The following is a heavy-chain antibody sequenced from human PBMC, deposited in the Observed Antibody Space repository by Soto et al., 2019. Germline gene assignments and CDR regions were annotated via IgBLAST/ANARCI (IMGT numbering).Heavy chain of an antibody. J-gene: IGHJ4*02. CDR2: ISSSSNSI. CDR1: GFTFSRYS. V-gene: IGHV3-48*01. Sequence: EVQLVESGGGLVQPGGSLRLSCAASGFTFSRYSMNWVRQAPGKGLEWGSYISSSSNSIYYADSVKGRFTISRDNAKNSLHLQMNGLRAEDTAVYYCASLVECSTTICIRWGQGTLVTVSS. CDR3: ASLVECSTTICIR. D-gene: IGHD1-1*01.